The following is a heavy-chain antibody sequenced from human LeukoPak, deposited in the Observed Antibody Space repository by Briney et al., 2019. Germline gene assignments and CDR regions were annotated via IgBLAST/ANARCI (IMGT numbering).Heavy chain of an antibody. CDR1: GGSISSYY. Sequence: SETLSLTCTVSGGSISSYYWSWIRQPPGKGLGWIGYIYYSGSTNYNPSLKSRVTISVDTFKNQFSLKLSSVTAADTAVYYCARDNGYKAFDIWGQGTMVTVSS. D-gene: IGHD5-24*01. V-gene: IGHV4-59*12. J-gene: IGHJ3*02. CDR2: IYYSGST. CDR3: ARDNGYKAFDI.